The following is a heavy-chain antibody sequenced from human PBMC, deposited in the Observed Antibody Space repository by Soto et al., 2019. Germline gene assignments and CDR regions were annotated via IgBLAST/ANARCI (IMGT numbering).Heavy chain of an antibody. CDR2: IYYHGDP. CDR3: ARLTLDGTRYFDY. V-gene: IGHV4-39*01. J-gene: IGHJ4*02. Sequence: QLQLLESGPGLVKSSETLSLTCTVSGGSIRSALYYWGWIRQPPGQGLEWIGNIYYHGDPYYNPFIQSRVSISVDTSRNQISLRLSYVTAGDTAVYYCARLTLDGTRYFDYWGQGAVVTVSS. D-gene: IGHD1-1*01. CDR1: GGSIRSALYY.